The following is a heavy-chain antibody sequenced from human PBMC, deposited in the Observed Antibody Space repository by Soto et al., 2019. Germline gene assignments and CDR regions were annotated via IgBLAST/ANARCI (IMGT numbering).Heavy chain of an antibody. D-gene: IGHD6-13*01. CDR1: GFTFSSYA. CDR3: AKSTHRPEAAARGRSRDPTPYYFDY. J-gene: IGHJ4*02. CDR2: ISGSGGST. Sequence: GGSLRLSCAASGFTFSSYAMSWVRQAPGKGLEWVSAISGSGGSTYYADSVKGRFTISRDNSKNTLYLQMNSLRAEDTAVYYCAKSTHRPEAAARGRSRDPTPYYFDYWGQGTLVTVSS. V-gene: IGHV3-23*01.